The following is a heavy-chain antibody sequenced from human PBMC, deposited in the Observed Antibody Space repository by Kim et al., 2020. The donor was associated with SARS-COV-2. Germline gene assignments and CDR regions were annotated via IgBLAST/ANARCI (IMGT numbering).Heavy chain of an antibody. CDR2: ISSSSSTI. J-gene: IGHJ4*02. Sequence: GGSLRLSCAASGFTFSSYSMNWVRQAPGKGLEWVSYISSSSSTIYYADSVKGRFTISRDNAKNSLYLQMNSLRDEDTAVYYCARDGTMITFGGVIRMSMVYWGQGTLVTVSS. CDR3: ARDGTMITFGGVIRMSMVY. CDR1: GFTFSSYS. D-gene: IGHD3-16*02. V-gene: IGHV3-48*02.